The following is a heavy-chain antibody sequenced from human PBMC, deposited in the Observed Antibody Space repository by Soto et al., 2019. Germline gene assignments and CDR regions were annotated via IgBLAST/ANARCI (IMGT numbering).Heavy chain of an antibody. J-gene: IGHJ4*02. CDR3: AVLVVPSAINYFDY. CDR2: SRDKGNSYTT. Sequence: EVQLVESGGGLVQPGGSLRLSCAVSGFTFSDHYMDWVRQTPGKGLEWVGRSRDKGNSYTTGYAASVKGRFIISRDDSKNSLYLQMNSPKTDDTAVYYCAVLVVPSAINYFDYWGQGALVTVSS. V-gene: IGHV3-72*01. D-gene: IGHD2-2*01. CDR1: GFTFSDHY.